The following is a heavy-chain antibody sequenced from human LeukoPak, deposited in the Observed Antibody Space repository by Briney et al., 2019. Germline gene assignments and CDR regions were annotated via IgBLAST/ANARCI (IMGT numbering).Heavy chain of an antibody. Sequence: GESLRISCKGSGYTFTSYWINWVRQMPGKGLEWMGRIDPSDSYTNYSPSFQGHVTISADKSISTAYLQWSSLKASDTAMYYCARGGYCSGGSCPYYFDYWGRGTLVTVSS. J-gene: IGHJ4*02. CDR1: GYTFTSYW. D-gene: IGHD2-15*01. V-gene: IGHV5-10-1*01. CDR3: ARGGYCSGGSCPYYFDY. CDR2: IDPSDSYT.